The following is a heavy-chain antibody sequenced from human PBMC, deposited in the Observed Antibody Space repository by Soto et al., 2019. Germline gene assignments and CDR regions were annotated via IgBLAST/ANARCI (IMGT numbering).Heavy chain of an antibody. V-gene: IGHV4-30-2*01. CDR1: GGSISSGGYS. CDR3: ARAGGLGAVAADY. D-gene: IGHD6-19*01. J-gene: IGHJ4*02. Sequence: QLQLQESGSGLVKPSQTLSLTCAVSGGSISSGGYSWSWIRQPPGQGLEWIGYIYDRGSTYYNPSLKSRVTISVDRSKHQLSLKLSSVTAADTAVYYWARAGGLGAVAADYWGQGTLVTVSS. CDR2: IYDRGST.